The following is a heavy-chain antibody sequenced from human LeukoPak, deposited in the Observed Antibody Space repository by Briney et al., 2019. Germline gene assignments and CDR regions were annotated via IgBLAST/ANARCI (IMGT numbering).Heavy chain of an antibody. J-gene: IGHJ6*03. Sequence: SETLSPTCTVSGGSISPYYWNWIRQPPGKGLEWIGHILYSGSTTYNPSLKSRVTISIDRSKNQFSLNLTSVTAADTAVYYCARVQMSRDNVYYYYYMDVWGKGTTVTVSS. V-gene: IGHV4-59*01. CDR1: GGSISPYY. CDR3: ARVQMSRDNVYYYYYMDV. CDR2: ILYSGST. D-gene: IGHD1-1*01.